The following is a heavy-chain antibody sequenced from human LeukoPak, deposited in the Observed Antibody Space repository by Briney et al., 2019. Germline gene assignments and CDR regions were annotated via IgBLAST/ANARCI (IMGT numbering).Heavy chain of an antibody. CDR2: INPNSGGT. Sequence: ASVKVSCKASGYTFIDYYIHWVRQAPGKGPEWMGCINPNSGGTNYAQKLQGRVTMTRDTSITTTYMELSGLRSDDTAMYYCARDSITLPGAYFDYWGQGTLVTVSS. CDR1: GYTFIDYY. D-gene: IGHD1-14*01. J-gene: IGHJ4*02. CDR3: ARDSITLPGAYFDY. V-gene: IGHV1-2*02.